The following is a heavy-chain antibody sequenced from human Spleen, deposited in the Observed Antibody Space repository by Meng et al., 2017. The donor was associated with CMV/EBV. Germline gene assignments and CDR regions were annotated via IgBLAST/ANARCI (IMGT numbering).Heavy chain of an antibody. CDR1: TFTFSTYA. D-gene: IGHD3-16*02. CDR3: ARYRLSGAFDT. J-gene: IGHJ3*02. Sequence: GESLKISCAASTFTFSTYAMHWVRQAPGKGLEWVAVIWYDGTKKYYADSVKGRFTISRDTSKNMVYLQMNSLRAEDTAVYYCARYRLSGAFDTWGQGAMVTVSS. V-gene: IGHV3-33*01. CDR2: IWYDGTKK.